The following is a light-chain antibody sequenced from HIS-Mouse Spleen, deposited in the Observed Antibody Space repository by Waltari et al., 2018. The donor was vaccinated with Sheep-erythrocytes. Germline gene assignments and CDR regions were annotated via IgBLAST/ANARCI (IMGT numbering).Light chain of an antibody. J-gene: IGLJ2*01. CDR3: SSYTSSSTPYVV. Sequence: QSALTQPASVSGSPGQSITISCTGTSSDVVAYNYFSWYKQHPGKAPKLMIYEVSNRPSGVSNRFSGSKSGNTASLTISGLQAEDEADYYCSSYTSSSTPYVVFGGGTKLTVL. CDR1: SSDVVAYNY. V-gene: IGLV2-14*01. CDR2: EVS.